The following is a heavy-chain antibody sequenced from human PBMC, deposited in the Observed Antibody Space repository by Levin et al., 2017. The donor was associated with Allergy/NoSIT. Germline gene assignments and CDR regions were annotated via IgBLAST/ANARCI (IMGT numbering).Heavy chain of an antibody. D-gene: IGHD3-3*02. Sequence: PGGSLRLSCAASGFTFSSYGMHWVRQAPGKGLEWVAVIWYDGSNKYYADSVKGRFTISRDNSKNTLYLQMNSLRAEDTAVYYCARVGFSRTPLYYYYYYMDVWGKGTTVTVSS. V-gene: IGHV3-33*01. CDR1: GFTFSSYG. CDR2: IWYDGSNK. CDR3: ARVGFSRTPLYYYYYYMDV. J-gene: IGHJ6*03.